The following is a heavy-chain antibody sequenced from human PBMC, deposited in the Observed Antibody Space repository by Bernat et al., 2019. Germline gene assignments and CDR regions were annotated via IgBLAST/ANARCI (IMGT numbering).Heavy chain of an antibody. V-gene: IGHV3-30-3*01. D-gene: IGHD4-17*01. CDR2: ISYDGSNK. CDR3: ARERVYGDYLYDY. J-gene: IGHJ4*02. CDR1: GFTFSSYA. Sequence: VQLLESGGGLVQPGGSLRLSCAASGFTFSSYAMSWVRQAPGKGLEWVAVISYDGSNKYYADSVKGRFTISRDNSKNTLYLQMNSLRAEDTAVYYCARERVYGDYLYDYWGQGTLVTVSS.